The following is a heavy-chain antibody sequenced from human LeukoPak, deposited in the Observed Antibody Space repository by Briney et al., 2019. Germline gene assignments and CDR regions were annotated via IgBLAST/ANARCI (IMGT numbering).Heavy chain of an antibody. CDR1: GFTFSSYW. D-gene: IGHD3-3*01. J-gene: IGHJ5*02. V-gene: IGHV3-7*01. CDR3: ARDRHYDFYYIRGEYNWFDP. CDR2: IKQDGSEK. Sequence: GGSLRLSCAASGFTFSSYWMSWVRQAPGKGLEWVANIKQDGSEKYYVDSVKGRFTISKDNAKNSLYLQMNSLRAEDTAVYYCARDRHYDFYYIRGEYNWFDPWGQGTLVTVSS.